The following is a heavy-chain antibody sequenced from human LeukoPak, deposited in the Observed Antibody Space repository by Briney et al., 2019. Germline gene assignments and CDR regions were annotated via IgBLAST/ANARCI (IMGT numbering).Heavy chain of an antibody. V-gene: IGHV3-21*01. CDR2: ISSSSSYI. CDR3: ARGGRGPGTRAFLFDY. D-gene: IGHD1-7*01. J-gene: IGHJ4*02. Sequence: GGSLRHSCAASGFTFSSDSMKWGRQAPGKGVEWDSSISSSSSYIYYADSVKGRFTISRDNAKTSLYLQMNSLRAEATAVYSCARGGRGPGTRAFLFDYWGQGTLVTVSS. CDR1: GFTFSSDS.